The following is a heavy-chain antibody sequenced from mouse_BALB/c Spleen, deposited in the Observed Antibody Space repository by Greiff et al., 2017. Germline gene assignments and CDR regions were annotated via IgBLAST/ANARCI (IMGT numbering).Heavy chain of an antibody. CDR3: ARGGPTATGYAMDY. CDR2: IWSGGST. J-gene: IGHJ4*01. CDR1: GFSLTSYG. Sequence: QVQLKQSGPGLVQPSQSLSITCTVSGFSLTSYGVHWVRQSPGKGLEWLGVIWSGGSTDYNAAFISRLSISKDNSKSQVFFKMNSLQANDTAIYYCARGGPTATGYAMDYWGQGTSVTVSS. V-gene: IGHV2-2*02. D-gene: IGHD1-2*01.